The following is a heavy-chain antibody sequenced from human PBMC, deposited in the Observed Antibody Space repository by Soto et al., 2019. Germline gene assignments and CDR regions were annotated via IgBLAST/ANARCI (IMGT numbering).Heavy chain of an antibody. CDR3: AREPPPGGPFDY. Sequence: ASVKVSCKASGYTFTSYYMHWVRQAPGQGLEWMGIINPSGGSTSYAQKFQGRITMTRDTSTSAVYMELSSLRSEDTAVYYCAREPPPGGPFDYWGQGTLVTVSS. CDR2: INPSGGST. D-gene: IGHD3-10*01. J-gene: IGHJ4*02. CDR1: GYTFTSYY. V-gene: IGHV1-46*03.